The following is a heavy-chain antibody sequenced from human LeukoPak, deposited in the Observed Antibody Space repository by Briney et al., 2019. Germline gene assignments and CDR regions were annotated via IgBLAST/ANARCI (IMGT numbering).Heavy chain of an antibody. CDR2: ISSSGSTI. CDR1: GFTFSDYY. V-gene: IGHV3-11*01. D-gene: IGHD1-26*01. J-gene: IGHJ6*02. Sequence: GGSLRLSCAASGFTFSDYYMSWIRQAPGKGREWVSFISSSGSTIYYADSVKGRFTISRDNAKNSLYLQMNSLRAEDTAVYYCARDKYYARASYGMDVWGQGTTVTVSS. CDR3: ARDKYYARASYGMDV.